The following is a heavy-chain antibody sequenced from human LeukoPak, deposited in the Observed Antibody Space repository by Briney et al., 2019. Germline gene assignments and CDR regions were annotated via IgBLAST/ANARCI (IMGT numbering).Heavy chain of an antibody. Sequence: SETLSLTCTVSGGSISSSSYYWGWIRRPPGKGLEWIGSIYYSGSTYYNPSLKSRVTISVDTSKNQFSLKLSSVTAADTAVYYCARSPAVQGYCSSTSCSEGVGWFDPWGQGTLVTVSS. CDR2: IYYSGST. J-gene: IGHJ5*02. CDR1: GGSISSSSYY. V-gene: IGHV4-39*07. D-gene: IGHD2-2*01. CDR3: ARSPAVQGYCSSTSCSEGVGWFDP.